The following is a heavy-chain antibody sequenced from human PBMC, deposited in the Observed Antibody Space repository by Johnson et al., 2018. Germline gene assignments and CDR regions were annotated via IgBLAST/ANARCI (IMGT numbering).Heavy chain of an antibody. Sequence: VQLVESGGVVVQSGVSLRLSCAASGFMFDDYTMHWVRQAPGKGLEWVSLITWNGGSTYYADSVKGRFTLSRDNSKNSLYLQMNSLRTGDTALYYCAKSGGAGHSVGFLEWLPHYGMDVWGHGTTVTVSS. V-gene: IGHV3-43*01. J-gene: IGHJ6*02. CDR1: GFMFDDYT. CDR2: ITWNGGST. CDR3: AKSGGAGHSVGFLEWLPHYGMDV. D-gene: IGHD3-3*01.